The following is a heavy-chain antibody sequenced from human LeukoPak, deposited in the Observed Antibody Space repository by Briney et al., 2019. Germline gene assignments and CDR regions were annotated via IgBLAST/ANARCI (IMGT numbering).Heavy chain of an antibody. CDR1: GGSFSSYY. V-gene: IGHV4-59*01. CDR2: IYYSGST. D-gene: IGHD5-18*01. CDR3: ARTVNTAFAYYYYYMDV. Sequence: PSETLSLTCAVYGGSFSSYYWSWIRQPPGKGLEWIGYIYYSGSTNYNPSLRSRVTISVDTSKNQFSLKLSSVTAADTAVYYCARTVNTAFAYYYYYMDVWGKGTTVTVSS. J-gene: IGHJ6*03.